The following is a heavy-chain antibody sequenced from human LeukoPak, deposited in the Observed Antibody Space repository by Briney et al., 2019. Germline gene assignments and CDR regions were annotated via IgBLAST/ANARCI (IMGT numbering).Heavy chain of an antibody. D-gene: IGHD2-2*02. CDR2: IYIVGST. V-gene: IGHV3-53*01. CDR1: GFTVSSNY. CDR3: AREACSSTSCYTAYFDY. J-gene: IGHJ4*02. Sequence: PGGSLRLSCAASGFTVSSNYMSWVCQAPGKGLEWVSVIYIVGSTYYADSVKGRFTISRDNSKNTLYLQMNSLRAEDTAVYYCAREACSSTSCYTAYFDYWGQGTLVTVSS.